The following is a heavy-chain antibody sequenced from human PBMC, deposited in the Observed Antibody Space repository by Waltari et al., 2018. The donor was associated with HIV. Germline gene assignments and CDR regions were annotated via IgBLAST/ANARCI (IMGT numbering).Heavy chain of an antibody. Sequence: QVQLVESGGGVVQPGRSLRLSCAASGFTFSSYGMHWVRQAPGKGLEWVAVIWYDGSNKYYADSVKGRFTISRDNSKNTLYLQMNSLRAEDTAVYYCARAATMDSRWLGIDYWGQGTLVTVSS. J-gene: IGHJ4*02. CDR1: GFTFSSYG. CDR2: IWYDGSNK. CDR3: ARAATMDSRWLGIDY. D-gene: IGHD3-10*01. V-gene: IGHV3-33*01.